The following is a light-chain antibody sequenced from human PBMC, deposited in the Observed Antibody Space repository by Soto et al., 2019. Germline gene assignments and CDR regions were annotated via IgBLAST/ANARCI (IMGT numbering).Light chain of an antibody. CDR1: QSVSSSY. CDR2: DAS. V-gene: IGKV3-20*01. CDR3: QQYGSSPWT. Sequence: ENFLTQSPGTLSLSPGEGATLSCRASQSVSSSYLAWYQQKPGQAPRLLIYDASSRATGIPDRFRGSGSGTDFTLTISKLEPEDFAVYYCQQYGSSPWTFGQGTKVDI. J-gene: IGKJ1*01.